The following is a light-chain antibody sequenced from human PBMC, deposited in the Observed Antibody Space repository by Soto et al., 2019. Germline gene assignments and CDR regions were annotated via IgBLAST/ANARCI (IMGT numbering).Light chain of an antibody. Sequence: QSVLSQPPSASGTPGQRVTISCSGSSSNIGSNTVNWYQQVPGTAPKLLIYNINQRPSEVPDRFSGSKSGTSASLAISGLQSEDEADYFCATWDDSLNGSVFGGGTKLTVL. CDR3: ATWDDSLNGSV. J-gene: IGLJ3*02. CDR1: SSNIGSNT. V-gene: IGLV1-44*01. CDR2: NIN.